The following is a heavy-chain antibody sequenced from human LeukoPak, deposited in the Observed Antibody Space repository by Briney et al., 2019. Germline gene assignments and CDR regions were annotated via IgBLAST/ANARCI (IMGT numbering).Heavy chain of an antibody. CDR2: INWNGGST. CDR3: ARGDGSGSYYILDYFDY. D-gene: IGHD3-10*01. CDR1: GFTFSDSW. J-gene: IGHJ4*02. V-gene: IGHV3-20*04. Sequence: GGSLRLSCVASGFTFSDSWMNWVRQAPGKGLEWVSGINWNGGSTGYADSVKGRFTISRDNAKNSLYLQMNSLRAEDTALYYCARGDGSGSYYILDYFDYWGQGTLVTVSS.